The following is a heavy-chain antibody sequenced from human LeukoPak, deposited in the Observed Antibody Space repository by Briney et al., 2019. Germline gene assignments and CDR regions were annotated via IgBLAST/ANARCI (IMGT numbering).Heavy chain of an antibody. CDR2: IRSKANSYAT. Sequence: PGGSLRLSCAASGFTFSGSAMHWVRQASEKGLEWVGRIRSKANSYATAYAASVKGRFTISRDDSKNTAYLQMNSLKTEDTAVYYCTRIGYGSGSYSYWGQGTLVTVSS. CDR3: TRIGYGSGSYSY. CDR1: GFTFSGSA. V-gene: IGHV3-73*01. D-gene: IGHD3-10*01. J-gene: IGHJ4*02.